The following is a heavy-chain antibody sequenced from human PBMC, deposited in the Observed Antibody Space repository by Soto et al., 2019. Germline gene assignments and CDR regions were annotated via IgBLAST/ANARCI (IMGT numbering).Heavy chain of an antibody. V-gene: IGHV1-58*02. D-gene: IGHD2-2*01. CDR2: IVVGSGNT. J-gene: IGHJ2*01. CDR3: AAVGYCSSNSCAINWYFDL. Sequence: QMQLVQSGPEVKKPGTSVKVSCKASGFTFTSSAMQWVRQARGQRLEWIGWIVVGSGNTNYAQKFQERVTITRDMSTSTAYMELSSLRSEDTAVYYCAAVGYCSSNSCAINWYFDLWGRGTLVTVSS. CDR1: GFTFTSSA.